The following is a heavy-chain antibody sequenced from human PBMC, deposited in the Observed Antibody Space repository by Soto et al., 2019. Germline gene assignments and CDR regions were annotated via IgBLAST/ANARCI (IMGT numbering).Heavy chain of an antibody. Sequence: LGESLKISCKGSGYSFTTSWIGWVRQMPGKGLEWMGIIYPGDFDTRYIPSFQGQVTISADKSITTAYLQWSSLQASDTAVYYCARPASGSSPDYWGQGTLVTVSS. D-gene: IGHD6-13*01. CDR2: IYPGDFDT. V-gene: IGHV5-51*01. CDR1: GYSFTTSW. J-gene: IGHJ4*02. CDR3: ARPASGSSPDY.